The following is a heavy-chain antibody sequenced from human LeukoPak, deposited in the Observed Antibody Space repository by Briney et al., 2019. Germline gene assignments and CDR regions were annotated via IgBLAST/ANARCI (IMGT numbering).Heavy chain of an antibody. J-gene: IGHJ4*02. V-gene: IGHV3-23*01. D-gene: IGHD3-9*01. CDR1: GFTFSSYA. CDR2: ISGSGGST. Sequence: GGSLRLSCAASGFTFSSYAMSWVRQAPGKGLEWVSAISGSGGSTYYADSVKGRFTISRDNSKNTLYLQMNSLRAEDTAVYYCAKNPYDILTGPYFDYWGRGTLVTVSS. CDR3: AKNPYDILTGPYFDY.